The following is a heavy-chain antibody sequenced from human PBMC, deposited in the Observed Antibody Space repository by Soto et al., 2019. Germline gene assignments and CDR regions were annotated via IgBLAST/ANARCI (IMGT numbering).Heavy chain of an antibody. CDR2: INSYNGVT. Sequence: ASVNVSCKASGYTLSNNYGISWVRQAPGQGLEWMGWINSYNGVTNNARKFQDRVTLTTDASTTTAYMELRSLRSDDTAIYYCARDRQNYGSLDYWGQGTLVTVSA. J-gene: IGHJ4*02. D-gene: IGHD4-17*01. CDR3: ARDRQNYGSLDY. CDR1: GYTLSNNYG. V-gene: IGHV1-18*01.